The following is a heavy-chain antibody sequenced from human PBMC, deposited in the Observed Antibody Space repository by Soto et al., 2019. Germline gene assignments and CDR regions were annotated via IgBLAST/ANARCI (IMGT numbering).Heavy chain of an antibody. V-gene: IGHV3-48*03. Sequence: PGGSLRLSGAASGLTFRSYEMNWVLQAPGKGLEWVSYISSSGSTIYYADSVKGRFTISRDNAKNSLYLQMNSLRAEDTAVYYCATDPHCSGGSCYYAESFQHWGQGTLVTVS. CDR1: GLTFRSYE. J-gene: IGHJ1*01. D-gene: IGHD2-15*01. CDR3: ATDPHCSGGSCYYAESFQH. CDR2: ISSSGSTI.